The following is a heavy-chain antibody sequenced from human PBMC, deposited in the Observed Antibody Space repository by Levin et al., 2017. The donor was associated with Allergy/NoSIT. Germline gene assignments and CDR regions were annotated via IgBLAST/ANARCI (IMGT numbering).Heavy chain of an antibody. D-gene: IGHD6-13*01. Sequence: SKTLSLTCTVSGGAIINGGYYWSWIRQQPGKGLEWIGFIYDSGTTYYNPSLKSRVTISLDTFNNQFSLKLSAVTAADTAVYYCARGDSNRYYSYYYYGVDVWGHGTTVTVSS. V-gene: IGHV4-31*03. CDR2: IYDSGTT. CDR3: ARGDSNRYYSYYYYGVDV. CDR1: GGAIINGGYY. J-gene: IGHJ6*02.